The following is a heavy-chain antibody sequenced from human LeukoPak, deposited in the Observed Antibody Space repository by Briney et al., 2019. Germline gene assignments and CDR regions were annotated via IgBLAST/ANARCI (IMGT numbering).Heavy chain of an antibody. V-gene: IGHV3-23*01. J-gene: IGHJ6*02. CDR1: GFIFSSYS. CDR2: ITGSGGNT. D-gene: IGHD6-13*01. CDR3: AKAASSSWPSYYYGMDV. Sequence: SGGSLRLSCAASGFIFSSYSMSWVRQAPGMGLEWVSVITGSGGNTYYADSVKGRFTISKDNSKNTVYLQMSSLRVDDTAVYYCAKAASSSWPSYYYGMDVWGQGTTATVSS.